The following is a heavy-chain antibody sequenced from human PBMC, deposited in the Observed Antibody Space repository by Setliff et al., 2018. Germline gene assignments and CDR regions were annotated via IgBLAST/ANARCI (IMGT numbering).Heavy chain of an antibody. D-gene: IGHD3-22*01. CDR3: AKDLYYYDSSGYYPIPFDY. CDR1: GFTFSSYS. Sequence: HPGGSLRLSCAASGFTFSSYSMNWVRQAPGKGLEWVSYISSSSSTIYYADSVKGRFIISRDNSENTLYLQMNSLRAEDTAIYYCAKDLYYYDSSGYYPIPFDYWGQGTLVTVSS. V-gene: IGHV3-48*01. CDR2: ISSSSSTI. J-gene: IGHJ4*02.